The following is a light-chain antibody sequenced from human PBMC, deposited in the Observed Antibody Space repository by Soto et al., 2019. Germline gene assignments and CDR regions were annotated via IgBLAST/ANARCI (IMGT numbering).Light chain of an antibody. Sequence: DIVMTQSPDSLAVSLGERATINCKSSQSVLSSSNNKNYLAWYQQKPGQPPKLLIYWASTRESGVPDRFSGSGSGTDFTLPISSLQAEDVAVYYCQQYYSTPYTFGQGTKLEIK. CDR3: QQYYSTPYT. CDR2: WAS. CDR1: QSVLSSSNNKNY. J-gene: IGKJ2*01. V-gene: IGKV4-1*01.